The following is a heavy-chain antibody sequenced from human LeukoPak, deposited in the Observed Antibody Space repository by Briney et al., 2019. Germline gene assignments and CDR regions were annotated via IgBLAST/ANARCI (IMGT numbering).Heavy chain of an antibody. J-gene: IGHJ5*02. Sequence: PSETLSLTCAVYGGSFSGYYWSWIRQPPGKGLEWIGEIYHSGSTNYNPSLKSRVTISVDKSKNQFSLKLSSVTAADTAVYYCASCDSSSWYADWFDPWGQGTLVTVSS. CDR2: IYHSGST. D-gene: IGHD6-13*01. CDR1: GGSFSGYY. V-gene: IGHV4-34*01. CDR3: ASCDSSSWYADWFDP.